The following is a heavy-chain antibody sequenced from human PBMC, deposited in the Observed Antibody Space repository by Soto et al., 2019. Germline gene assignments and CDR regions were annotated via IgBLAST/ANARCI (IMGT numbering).Heavy chain of an antibody. D-gene: IGHD5-18*01. CDR3: AKDTRNTAMVMAY. CDR2: ISSDGSDK. J-gene: IGHJ4*02. V-gene: IGHV3-30*18. CDR1: GFAFSTSG. Sequence: GGSLRLSCEASGFAFSTSGMHWVRQAPGKRPEWVAVISSDGSDKYYAGSVKGRFTISRGNSKNTLYLQMNSLRTEDTAVYYCAKDTRNTAMVMAYWGQGALVTVSS.